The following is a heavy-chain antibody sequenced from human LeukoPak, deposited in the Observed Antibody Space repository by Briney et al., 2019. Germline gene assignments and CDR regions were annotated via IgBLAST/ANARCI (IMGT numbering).Heavy chain of an antibody. V-gene: IGHV4-59*08. D-gene: IGHD3-22*01. Sequence: PSETLSLTCTVSGGSISSYYWSWIRQPPGKGLEWIGYIYYSGSTNYNPSLKSRVTISVDTSKNQFSLKLSSVTAADTAVYYCARGTYYYDTDPPNYFDYWGQGTLVTVS. CDR1: GGSISSYY. CDR3: ARGTYYYDTDPPNYFDY. J-gene: IGHJ4*02. CDR2: IYYSGST.